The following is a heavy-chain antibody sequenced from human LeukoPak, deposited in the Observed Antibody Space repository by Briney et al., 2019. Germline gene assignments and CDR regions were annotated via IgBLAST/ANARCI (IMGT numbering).Heavy chain of an antibody. Sequence: GGSLRLSCVTSGFTLRSYVMNWVRQTPGKGLEWVSSISGSGDSTFYADSVKGRFSISRDNSKNTLYLQVNGLRTEDTAVYYCAKDRLLNCRGDCYIFDYWGQGTVVTVSS. J-gene: IGHJ4*02. CDR2: ISGSGDST. CDR3: AKDRLLNCRGDCYIFDY. CDR1: GFTLRSYV. D-gene: IGHD2-21*02. V-gene: IGHV3-23*01.